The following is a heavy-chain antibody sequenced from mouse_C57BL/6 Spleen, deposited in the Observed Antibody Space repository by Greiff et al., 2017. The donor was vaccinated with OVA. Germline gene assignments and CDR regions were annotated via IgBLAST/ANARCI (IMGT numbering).Heavy chain of an antibody. CDR3: ARGYYYGSSYGYFDV. J-gene: IGHJ1*03. CDR2: IHPNSGST. V-gene: IGHV1-64*01. Sequence: QVQLQQPGAELVKPGASVKLSCKASGYTFTSYWMHWVKQRPGQGLEWIGMIHPNSGSTNYNEKFKSKATLTVDKSYSTAYMQLSSLTSEDSVVYYCARGYYYGSSYGYFDVWGTGTTVTVSS. D-gene: IGHD1-1*01. CDR1: GYTFTSYW.